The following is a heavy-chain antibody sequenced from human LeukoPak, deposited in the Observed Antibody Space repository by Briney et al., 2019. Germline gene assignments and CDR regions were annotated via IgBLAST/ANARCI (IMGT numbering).Heavy chain of an antibody. J-gene: IGHJ4*02. CDR1: GIPFSDFY. CDR2: ISSSSSYT. CDR3: AAGTTAVY. V-gene: IGHV3-11*03. D-gene: IGHD1/OR15-1a*01. Sequence: GGSLRLSCVVSGIPFSDFYMNWIRQAPGKGLEWISYISSSSSYTDYAASVKGRFTISRDNAKSALYLQMNSLRVEDTAVYYCAAGTTAVYWGQGTLVIVSS.